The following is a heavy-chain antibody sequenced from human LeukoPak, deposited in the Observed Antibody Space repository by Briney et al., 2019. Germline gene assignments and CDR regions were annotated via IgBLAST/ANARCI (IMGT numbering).Heavy chain of an antibody. Sequence: GGSLRLSCEGSEFTFSNYAMSWVRQAPGKVMEWVSTISGSGADTYYADSMKGRFTVSRDNSKNTLYLHMNSLRAEDTAVYYCAKNSYSGTVSLWDFWGQGTMLTVSS. CDR2: ISGSGADT. J-gene: IGHJ3*01. D-gene: IGHD1-26*01. CDR3: AKNSYSGTVSLWDF. CDR1: EFTFSNYA. V-gene: IGHV3-23*01.